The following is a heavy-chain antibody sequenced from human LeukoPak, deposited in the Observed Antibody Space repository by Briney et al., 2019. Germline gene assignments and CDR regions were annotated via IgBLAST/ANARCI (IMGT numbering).Heavy chain of an antibody. V-gene: IGHV1-46*01. D-gene: IGHD3-10*01. Sequence: ASVKVSCKASGGTFSSYAISWVRQAPGQGLEWMGIINPSGGSTSYAQKFQGRVTMTRDMSTSTVYMELSSLRSEDTAVYYCARGGFGEPDNWFDPWGQGTLVTVSS. J-gene: IGHJ5*02. CDR1: GGTFSSYA. CDR3: ARGGFGEPDNWFDP. CDR2: INPSGGST.